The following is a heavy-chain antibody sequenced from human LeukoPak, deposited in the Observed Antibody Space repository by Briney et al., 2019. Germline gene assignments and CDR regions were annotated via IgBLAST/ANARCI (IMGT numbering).Heavy chain of an antibody. CDR2: INPNSGGT. J-gene: IGHJ4*02. V-gene: IGHV1-2*02. Sequence: GASVKVSCKASGYTFTSYGISWVRQAPGQGLEWMGWINPNSGGTNYAQKFQGRVTMTRDTSISTAYMELSRLRSDDTAVYYCARDGAVADAYYFDYWGQGTLVTVSS. D-gene: IGHD6-19*01. CDR1: GYTFTSYG. CDR3: ARDGAVADAYYFDY.